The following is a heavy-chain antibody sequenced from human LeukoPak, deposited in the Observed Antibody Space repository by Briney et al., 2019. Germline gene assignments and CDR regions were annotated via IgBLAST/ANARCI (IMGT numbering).Heavy chain of an antibody. D-gene: IGHD5-18*01. CDR2: IIPIFGTA. CDR3: ARDAWNTAMPNY. Sequence: GSSVKVSCKASGGTFSSYAISWVRQAPGQGLEWMEGIIPIFGTANYAQKFQGRVTITTDESTSTAYMELSSLRSEDTAVYSCARDAWNTAMPNYWGQGTLVTVSS. J-gene: IGHJ4*02. CDR1: GGTFSSYA. V-gene: IGHV1-69*05.